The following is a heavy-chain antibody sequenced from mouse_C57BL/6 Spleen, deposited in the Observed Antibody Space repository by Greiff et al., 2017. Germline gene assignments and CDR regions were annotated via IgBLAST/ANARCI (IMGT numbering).Heavy chain of an antibody. J-gene: IGHJ4*01. V-gene: IGHV1-81*01. D-gene: IGHD2-4*01. CDR3: ARERFYYECDGYAMDY. Sequence: QVQLQQSGAELARPGASVKLSCKASGYTFTSYGISWVKQRTGQGLEWIGEIYPRSGNTYYNEKFKGKATLTGDTSSSTAYMGLSSLTSEDSAVYVCARERFYYECDGYAMDYWGQGTSVTVSA. CDR2: IYPRSGNT. CDR1: GYTFTSYG.